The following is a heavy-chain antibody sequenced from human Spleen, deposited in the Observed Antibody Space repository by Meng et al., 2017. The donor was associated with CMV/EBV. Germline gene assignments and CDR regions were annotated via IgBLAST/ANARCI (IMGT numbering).Heavy chain of an antibody. Sequence: SVKVSCKTSGGTFSRYIISWVRQAPGQGLEWMGGIIPLPGLTNYAQKFQGKVTFTADKSTSTVYLQLSSLTSEDTAVYYCATEPPVPDAMFGLGKLDYWGQGTLVTVSS. CDR3: ATEPPVPDAMFGLGKLDY. J-gene: IGHJ4*02. D-gene: IGHD2-2*01. CDR2: IIPLPGLT. CDR1: GGTFSRYI. V-gene: IGHV1-69*10.